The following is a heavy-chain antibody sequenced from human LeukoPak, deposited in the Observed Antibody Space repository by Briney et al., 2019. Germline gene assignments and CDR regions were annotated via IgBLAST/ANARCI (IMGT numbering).Heavy chain of an antibody. CDR1: GFTFSSYS. J-gene: IGHJ5*02. V-gene: IGHV3-30*03. Sequence: GGSLRLSCAASGFTFSSYSMNWVRQAPGKGLEWVAVISYDGGNKYYADSVKGRFTISRDNSKNTLYLQMNSLRAEDTAVYYCAREKSVLLWFGENLGFDPWGQGTLVTVSS. CDR3: AREKSVLLWFGENLGFDP. CDR2: ISYDGGNK. D-gene: IGHD3-10*01.